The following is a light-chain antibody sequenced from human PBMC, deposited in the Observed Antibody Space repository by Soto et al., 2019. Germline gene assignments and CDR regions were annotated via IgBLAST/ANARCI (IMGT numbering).Light chain of an antibody. V-gene: IGKV1-5*03. CDR1: QSTSTW. CDR3: QQYCRYRT. CDR2: KAS. J-gene: IGKJ1*01. Sequence: DIQMTQSPSTLSASVGDRVTITCRASQSTSTWLAWYQHKPGKAPNLLIYKASSLESGVPSRFSGSGSGTEFTLTISSLQPDDVATYYCQQYCRYRTFGQGTKVEIK.